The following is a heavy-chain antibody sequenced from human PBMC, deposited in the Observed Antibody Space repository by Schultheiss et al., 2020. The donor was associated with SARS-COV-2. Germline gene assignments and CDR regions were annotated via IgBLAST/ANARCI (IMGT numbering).Heavy chain of an antibody. CDR3: ARSKQQLGYWYFDL. CDR2: IYYSGST. CDR1: GGSISSSSYY. V-gene: IGHV4-61*05. Sequence: SETLSLTCTVSGGSISSSSYYWSWIRQPPGKALEWIGYIYYSGSTNYNPSLKSRVTISVDTSKNQFSLKLSSVTAADTAVYYCARSKQQLGYWYFDLWGRGTLVTVSS. J-gene: IGHJ2*01. D-gene: IGHD6-13*01.